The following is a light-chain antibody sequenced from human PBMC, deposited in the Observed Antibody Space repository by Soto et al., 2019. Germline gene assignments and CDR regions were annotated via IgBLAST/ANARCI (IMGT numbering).Light chain of an antibody. CDR1: SSNIASNT. V-gene: IGLV1-44*01. J-gene: IGLJ1*01. CDR3: ASWDDSLNGHV. Sequence: VLTQPPSASGTPGQRVTVSCSGSSSNIASNTVNWYQQLPGTAPKLLIYSNDQRPSGVPDRFSASKSGASASLAISGLQSEDEADYYCASWDDSLNGHVFGTGTKVTVL. CDR2: SND.